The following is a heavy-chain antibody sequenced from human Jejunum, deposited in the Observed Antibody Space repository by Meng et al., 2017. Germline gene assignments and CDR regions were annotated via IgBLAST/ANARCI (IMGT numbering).Heavy chain of an antibody. CDR1: GYPISSDNW. Sequence: LEVPVPGLWTPSGTLSLTCAVSGYPISSDNWWRWGRQPPGKGPEWIGDIFRTGTSNYSPSLRSRVAIYMDKSKNQFSLSLNSVTAADTAVYYCARKGGTYSTGHFPHFDYWGQETLVTVSS. CDR3: ARKGGTYSTGHFPHFDY. D-gene: IGHD6-19*01. CDR2: IFRTGTS. J-gene: IGHJ4*02. V-gene: IGHV4-4*02.